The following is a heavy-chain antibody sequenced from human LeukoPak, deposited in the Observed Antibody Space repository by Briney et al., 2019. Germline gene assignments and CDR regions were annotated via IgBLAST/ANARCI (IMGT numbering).Heavy chain of an antibody. J-gene: IGHJ3*02. CDR2: IYTSGST. D-gene: IGHD2-2*02. CDR3: ARDRGYQLLYVDAFDI. CDR1: GGSISSYY. V-gene: IGHV4-4*07. Sequence: SETLSLTCTVSGGSISSYYWSWIRQPAGKGLEWIGRIYTSGSTNYNPSLKSRVTMSVDTSKNQFSLKLSSVTAADTAVYYCARDRGYQLLYVDAFDIWGQGTMVTVSS.